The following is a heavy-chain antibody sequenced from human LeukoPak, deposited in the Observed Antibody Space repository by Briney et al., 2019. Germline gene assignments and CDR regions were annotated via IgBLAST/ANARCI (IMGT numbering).Heavy chain of an antibody. CDR2: IKSKADGGTT. D-gene: IGHD2-2*01. V-gene: IGHV3-15*01. CDR1: GFTFSNAW. Sequence: PGGSLRLSCAASGFTFSNAWMSWVRQAPGKGLEWVGRIKSKADGGTTDYAAPVKGRFTISRDDSKNTLYLQMNSLKTEDTAMYYCTTSEDSVVVPAADPFDYWGQGTLVTVSS. CDR3: TTSEDSVVVPAADPFDY. J-gene: IGHJ4*02.